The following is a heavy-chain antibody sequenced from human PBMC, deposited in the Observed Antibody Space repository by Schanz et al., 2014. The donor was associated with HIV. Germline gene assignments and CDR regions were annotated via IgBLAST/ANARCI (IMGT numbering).Heavy chain of an antibody. CDR1: GFTFSDYW. D-gene: IGHD2-2*01. V-gene: IGHV3-7*01. CDR3: ARDVAGCSGTSCYSDAFDI. Sequence: EVQLVESGGGLVQPGGSLRLSCAASGFTFSDYWMTWVRQAPGKGLEWVANIKHNGDERFYLDSVKGRFTISRDNAKNSLYLQMNSLRAEDTAVYFCARDVAGCSGTSCYSDAFDIWGQGTMVTVSS. CDR2: IKHNGDER. J-gene: IGHJ3*02.